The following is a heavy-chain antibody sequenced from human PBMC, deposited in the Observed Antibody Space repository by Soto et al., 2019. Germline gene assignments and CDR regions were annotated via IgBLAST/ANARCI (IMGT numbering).Heavy chain of an antibody. V-gene: IGHV3-23*01. J-gene: IGHJ4*02. D-gene: IGHD3-3*01. CDR3: ARAPEAFLEWVPGY. Sequence: GGSLRLSCAASGFTFSSYAMSWVRQAPGKGLEWVSGISGSGGSTYYADSVKGRFTISRDNAKNPLYLQMNSLRAEDTAVYYCARAPEAFLEWVPGYWGQGTLVTVSS. CDR1: GFTFSSYA. CDR2: ISGSGGST.